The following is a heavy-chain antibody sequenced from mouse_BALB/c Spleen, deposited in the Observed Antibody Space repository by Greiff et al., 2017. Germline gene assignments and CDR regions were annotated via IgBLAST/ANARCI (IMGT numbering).Heavy chain of an antibody. Sequence: QVQLQQSGAELAKPGASVKMSCKASGYTFTSYWMHWVKQRPGQGLEWIGYINPSTGYTEYNQKFKDKATLTADKSSSTAYMQLSSLTSEDSAVYYCARWARVDDWGQGTTLTVSS. J-gene: IGHJ2*01. CDR3: ARWARVDD. V-gene: IGHV1-7*01. CDR1: GYTFTSYW. D-gene: IGHD3-3*01. CDR2: INPSTGYT.